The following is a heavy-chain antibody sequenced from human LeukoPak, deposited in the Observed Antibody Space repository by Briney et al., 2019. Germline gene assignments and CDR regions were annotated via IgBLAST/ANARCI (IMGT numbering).Heavy chain of an antibody. CDR2: TSSDLNVK. J-gene: IGHJ4*02. CDR3: AREGYYGSGSPPSLYFDY. CDR1: GFTFRNYV. V-gene: IGHV3-30-3*01. Sequence: PGGSPRLSCAASGFTFRNYVIHWVRQAPGKGLEWVAVTSSDLNVKLYADSVKGRFTISRDNSRSTLYLQMNSLGPEDTAIYYCAREGYYGSGSPPSLYFDYWGQGTLSPSPQ. D-gene: IGHD3-10*01.